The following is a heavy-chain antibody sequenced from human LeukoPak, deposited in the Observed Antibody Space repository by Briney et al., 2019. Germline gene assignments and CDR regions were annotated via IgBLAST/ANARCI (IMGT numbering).Heavy chain of an antibody. CDR1: GFTFSNYA. CDR3: AKDQRSGEYDYGWGPFDM. D-gene: IGHD3-16*01. V-gene: IGHV3-23*01. CDR2: LSSSGKSA. J-gene: IGHJ3*02. Sequence: GGSLRLSCATSGFTFSNYAMGWVRQAPGKGLEWVSALSSSGKSAVYTDSARGRFTSYRHNPKNTILLQMNSVRAEDTAVYHCAKDQRSGEYDYGWGPFDMWGQGTMVTVSS.